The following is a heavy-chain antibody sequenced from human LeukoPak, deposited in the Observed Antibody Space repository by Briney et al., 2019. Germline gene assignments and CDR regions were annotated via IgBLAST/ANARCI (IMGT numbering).Heavy chain of an antibody. CDR2: ISGSGGST. D-gene: IGHD2/OR15-2a*01. J-gene: IGHJ3*02. CDR1: GFTFSSYA. CDR3: AKAHTYLDAFDI. Sequence: PGGSLRLSCAASGFTFSSYAMSWVRQAPGKGLEWVSAISGSGGSTYYADSVKGRFTISRDNSKNTLYLQMNSLIAEDTAVYYCAKAHTYLDAFDIWGQGTMVTVSS. V-gene: IGHV3-23*01.